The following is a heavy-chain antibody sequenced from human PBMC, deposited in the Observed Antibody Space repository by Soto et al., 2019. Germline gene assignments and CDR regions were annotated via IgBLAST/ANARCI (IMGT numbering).Heavy chain of an antibody. CDR2: ISDDGDNK. D-gene: IGHD6-6*01. CDR1: GFTLTNYA. V-gene: IGHV3-30-3*01. Sequence: HVQLVESGGGVVQPGRSLRLSCAASGFTLTNYAMHWVRQAPGKGLEWLGVISDDGDNKYYADSVKGRLTISRDNSNNTLYLQMNSLRPEDTAVYYCARDRYSSSTLFDYWGQGTLVTVSS. CDR3: ARDRYSSSTLFDY. J-gene: IGHJ4*02.